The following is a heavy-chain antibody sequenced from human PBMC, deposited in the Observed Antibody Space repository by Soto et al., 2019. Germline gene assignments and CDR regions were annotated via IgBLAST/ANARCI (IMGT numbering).Heavy chain of an antibody. CDR3: TRDPSYYYYYMDV. J-gene: IGHJ6*03. CDR2: IKQDGSEI. CDR1: GFTFSSYG. Sequence: GGSLRLSCAASGFTFSSYGMHWVRQAPGKGLEWVANIKQDGSEIYYVDSVRGRFTISRDNAKNSLYLQMNSLRAEDTAVYYCTRDPSYYYYYMDVWGEGSTVTVSS. V-gene: IGHV3-7*01.